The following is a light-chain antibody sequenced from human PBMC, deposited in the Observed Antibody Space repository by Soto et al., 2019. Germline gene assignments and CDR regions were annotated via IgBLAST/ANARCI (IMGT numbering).Light chain of an antibody. J-gene: IGKJ2*01. V-gene: IGKV3-15*01. CDR1: QSVGSS. Sequence: IVMTQSPATLSVSPGDIATLSCRASQSVGSSLAWYQQKPGQAPRLLIYHASTRATAVPARFSGSGSGTEFTLTISSLQSEDFAVYYCQHHFNWPPFAFGPGTKLEI. CDR2: HAS. CDR3: QHHFNWPPFA.